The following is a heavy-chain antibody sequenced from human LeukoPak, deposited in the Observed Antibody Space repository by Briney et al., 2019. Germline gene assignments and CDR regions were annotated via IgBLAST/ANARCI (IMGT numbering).Heavy chain of an antibody. Sequence: SETLSLTCAVYGGSFSGYYWSWIRQPPGKGLEWIGEINHSGSTNYNPSLKSRVTISVDTSKNQFSLRLSSVTAADTAVYYCAGNSPPYGMDVWGQGTTVTVSS. V-gene: IGHV4-34*01. CDR1: GGSFSGYY. D-gene: IGHD2-21*01. CDR2: INHSGST. J-gene: IGHJ6*02. CDR3: AGNSPPYGMDV.